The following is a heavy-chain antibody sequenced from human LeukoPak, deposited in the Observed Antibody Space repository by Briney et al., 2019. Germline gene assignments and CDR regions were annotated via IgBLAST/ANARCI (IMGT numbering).Heavy chain of an antibody. D-gene: IGHD2/OR15-2a*01. CDR3: ARELSRGVAYSDYFDY. Sequence: GGSLRLSCAASGFIFSDYSLNWVRQAPGKGLEWVSSISSSSSYIYYADSVKGRFTISRDNAKNSLYLQMNSLRAEDTAVYYCARELSRGVAYSDYFDYWGQGTLVTVSS. V-gene: IGHV3-21*01. CDR1: GFIFSDYS. J-gene: IGHJ4*02. CDR2: ISSSSSYI.